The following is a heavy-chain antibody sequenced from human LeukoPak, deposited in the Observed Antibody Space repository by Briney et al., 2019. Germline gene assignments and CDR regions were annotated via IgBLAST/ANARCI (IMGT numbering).Heavy chain of an antibody. D-gene: IGHD4-23*01. CDR3: ARADGTNSGTNAFDV. J-gene: IGHJ3*01. Sequence: GASVKVSCKTSGYRFNVYDILWVRQAPGHGLDYVGWISTYTGRANYAQKFQGRVSMITDTSTSTAYLELTNLTSSDTGLYYRARADGTNSGTNAFDVWGLGTMVTVAS. CDR2: ISTYTGRA. V-gene: IGHV1-18*01. CDR1: GYRFNVYD.